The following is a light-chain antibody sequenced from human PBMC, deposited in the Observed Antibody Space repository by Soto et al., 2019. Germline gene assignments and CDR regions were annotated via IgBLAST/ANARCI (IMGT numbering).Light chain of an antibody. CDR2: GAS. CDR1: QNVYTN. J-gene: IGKJ1*01. CDR3: QHYYTSYTT. V-gene: IGKV3-15*01. Sequence: ETVMTQSPATLSVSPWETATLSCRASQNVYTNLAWYQQKPGQAPRLVLYGASTRATGVPTRFSGSGSGTEFTLTISRLEPEDFAVYYCQHYYTSYTTFGQGTKVDIK.